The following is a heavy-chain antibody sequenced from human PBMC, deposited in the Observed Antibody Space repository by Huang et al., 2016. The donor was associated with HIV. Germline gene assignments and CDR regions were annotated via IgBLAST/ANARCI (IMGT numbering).Heavy chain of an antibody. J-gene: IGHJ4*02. D-gene: IGHD6-6*01. V-gene: IGHV1-2*02. Sequence: QVQLVQSGAEVKNPGASVRVSCKASGYTFTDSNIHWVRQAPGQGLGWRGGSNPKGRGTIYSQGFQGRITMTRDTTISTVHMDLRRIQSDDTAVYFCARDWSFGSSTSPADWGQGTLVTVSS. CDR2: SNPKGRGT. CDR3: ARDWSFGSSTSPAD. CDR1: GYTFTDSN.